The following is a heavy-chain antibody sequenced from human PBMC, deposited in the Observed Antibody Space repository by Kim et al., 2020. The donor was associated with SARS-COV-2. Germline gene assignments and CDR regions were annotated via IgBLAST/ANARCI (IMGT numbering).Heavy chain of an antibody. V-gene: IGHV3-48*03. D-gene: IGHD2-2*01. CDR3: ARDLRSSSTSRGYGMDV. J-gene: IGHJ6*02. Sequence: VKGRFTISRDNAKNSLYLQMNSLRAEDTAVYYCARDLRSSSTSRGYGMDVWGQGTTVTVSS.